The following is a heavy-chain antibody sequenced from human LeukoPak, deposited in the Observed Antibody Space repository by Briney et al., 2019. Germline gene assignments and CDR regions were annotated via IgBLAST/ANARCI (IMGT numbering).Heavy chain of an antibody. V-gene: IGHV3-74*01. J-gene: IGHJ4*02. CDR1: GFTFSSYW. CDR2: INSDGSST. CDR3: ARALWSSSWSHVFYFNY. D-gene: IGHD6-13*01. Sequence: GGSLRLSCAASGFTFSSYWMHWVRQAPGKGLVWVSRINSDGSSTSYADSVKGRFTISRDNAKNTLYLQMNSLRAEDTAVYYCARALWSSSWSHVFYFNYWGQGTLVTVSS.